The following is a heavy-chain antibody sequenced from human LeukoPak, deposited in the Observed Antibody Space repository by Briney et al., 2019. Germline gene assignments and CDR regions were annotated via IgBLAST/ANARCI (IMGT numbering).Heavy chain of an antibody. Sequence: PGGSLSLSCAASGFTVSSNYMSWVRQAPGKGLEWVSVIYSGGSTYYADSVKGRFTISRDNSKSTLYIQMNSLRAEDTAVYYCAREGALRVAAAGGFDYWGQGTLVTVSS. J-gene: IGHJ4*02. CDR3: AREGALRVAAAGGFDY. CDR2: IYSGGST. D-gene: IGHD6-13*01. CDR1: GFTVSSNY. V-gene: IGHV3-53*01.